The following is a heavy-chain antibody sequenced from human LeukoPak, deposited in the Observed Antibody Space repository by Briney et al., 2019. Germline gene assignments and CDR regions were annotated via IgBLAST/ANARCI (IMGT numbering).Heavy chain of an antibody. V-gene: IGHV3-23*05. Sequence: GGSLRLSCAASGFTFSNHAMSWVRQAPGKGLEWVSGINSSGSSTFFADHVKGRFTISRDNAKNSLYLQMTTLQAEDTAVYYCARRSPGTSSLFYYYMDVWGKGTTVTVSS. CDR1: GFTFSNHA. D-gene: IGHD1-26*01. CDR3: ARRSPGTSSLFYYYMDV. CDR2: INSSGSST. J-gene: IGHJ6*03.